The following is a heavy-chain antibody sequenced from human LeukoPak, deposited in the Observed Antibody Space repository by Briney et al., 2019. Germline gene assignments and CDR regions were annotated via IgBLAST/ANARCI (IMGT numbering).Heavy chain of an antibody. CDR3: ARDWDIAAETSFDY. Sequence: VALVKVSCKASGYTFTSYDINWVRQATGQGLEWMGWMNPNSGNTGYAQKFQGRVTMTRNTSISTAYMELSSLRSEDTAVYYCARDWDIAAETSFDYWGQGTLVTVSS. CDR2: MNPNSGNT. V-gene: IGHV1-8*01. CDR1: GYTFTSYD. D-gene: IGHD6-13*01. J-gene: IGHJ4*02.